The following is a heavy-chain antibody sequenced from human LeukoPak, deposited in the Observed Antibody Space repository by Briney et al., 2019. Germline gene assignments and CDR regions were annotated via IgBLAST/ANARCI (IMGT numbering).Heavy chain of an antibody. CDR2: FYHSGTT. CDR3: ARADYSTSWYWFDP. J-gene: IGHJ5*02. Sequence: PSETLSLTCTVSGYSISSGYYWGWIRQPPGKGLEWIGSFYHSGTTYFNPSLRSRVTISVDTSKNQFSLNLSSVTAADTAVYYCARADYSTSWYWFDPWGQGTLVTVSS. CDR1: GYSISSGYY. D-gene: IGHD2-2*01. V-gene: IGHV4-38-2*02.